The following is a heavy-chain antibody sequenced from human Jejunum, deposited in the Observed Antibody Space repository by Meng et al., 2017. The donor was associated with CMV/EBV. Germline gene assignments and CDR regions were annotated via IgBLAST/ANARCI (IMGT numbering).Heavy chain of an antibody. Sequence: CTVSGGSVRRGSYFWSWIRQQTGKGLEWIGYIYYSGSTSYNPALKSRVTISIDTSNNQLSLKLSSVTAADTAVYYCARGWGWFDPWGQGTLVTVSS. CDR3: ARGWGWFDP. CDR1: GGSVRRGSYF. V-gene: IGHV4-61*01. J-gene: IGHJ5*02. D-gene: IGHD3-16*01. CDR2: IYYSGST.